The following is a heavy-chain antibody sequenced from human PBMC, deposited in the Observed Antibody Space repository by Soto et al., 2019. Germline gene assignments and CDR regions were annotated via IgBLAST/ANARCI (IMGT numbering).Heavy chain of an antibody. J-gene: IGHJ3*02. CDR1: GGSISSSSYY. CDR2: IYYSGST. Sequence: SETLCLTCTVAGGSISSSSYYWGWIRQPPGKGLEWIGSIYYSGSTYYNPSLKSRVTISVDTSKNQFSLKLSSVTAADTAVYYCARRGAPITMIVGGEAFDIWGQGTMVTVSS. CDR3: ARRGAPITMIVGGEAFDI. D-gene: IGHD3-22*01. V-gene: IGHV4-39*01.